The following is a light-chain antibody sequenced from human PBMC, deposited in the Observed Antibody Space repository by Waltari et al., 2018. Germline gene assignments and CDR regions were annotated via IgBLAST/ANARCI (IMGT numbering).Light chain of an antibody. Sequence: SSELTQDPGVSVALGQTFTITCQGDSPRTSYSTWYQLKPGQAPVLVIYGKDKRPSGIPDRVSGYSSGTTSSLTITGAQAEDEADYYCSSRNGRADQVVFAGGTKVTVL. J-gene: IGLJ3*02. CDR3: SSRNGRADQVV. CDR1: SPRTSY. V-gene: IGLV3-19*01. CDR2: GKD.